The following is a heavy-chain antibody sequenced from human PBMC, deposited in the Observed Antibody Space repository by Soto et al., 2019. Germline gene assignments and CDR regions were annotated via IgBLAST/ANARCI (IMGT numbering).Heavy chain of an antibody. D-gene: IGHD6-13*01. V-gene: IGHV3-11*01. Sequence: QVQLVESGGALVTPGGSLRLSCVASGFTFNDDYMSWIRQAPRKGLEWLSDSSSSGKTIYYADSVTGRFTISRDNSQNSVHLLMNRLRGDDTAVYYCARPPVRAASVSAYYMDVWGTGTTVTVSS. CDR1: GFTFNDDY. CDR3: ARPPVRAASVSAYYMDV. CDR2: SSSSGKTI. J-gene: IGHJ6*03.